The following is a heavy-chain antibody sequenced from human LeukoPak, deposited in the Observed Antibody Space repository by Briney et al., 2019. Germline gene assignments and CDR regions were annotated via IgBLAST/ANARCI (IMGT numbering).Heavy chain of an antibody. CDR1: GFTFSDHY. CDR2: SRDKPNSYST. CDR3: VGEGRQLALFDY. V-gene: IGHV3-72*01. Sequence: GGSLRLSCEASGFTFSDHYIDWVRQAPGKGLEWVGRSRDKPNSYSTEYAASVKGRFTIIRDDSKNSLYLQMNSLRVEDTAVYYCVGEGRQLALFDYWGQGTLVTVSS. J-gene: IGHJ4*02. D-gene: IGHD6-6*01.